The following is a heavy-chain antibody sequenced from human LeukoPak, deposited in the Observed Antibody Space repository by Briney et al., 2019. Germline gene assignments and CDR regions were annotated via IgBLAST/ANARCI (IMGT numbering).Heavy chain of an antibody. V-gene: IGHV1-18*01. J-gene: IGHJ4*02. CDR2: ISAYNGNT. Sequence: GASVKVSCKASGYTFTSYGISWVREAPGQGLEWLGWISAYNGNTNFAQEIQGRVRMTTDTSTRPAYMELRSLRSDDTAVYYCARALSDDVWSFYQDYWGQRTLVTVSS. CDR1: GYTFTSYG. D-gene: IGHD3-3*01. CDR3: ARALSDDVWSFYQDY.